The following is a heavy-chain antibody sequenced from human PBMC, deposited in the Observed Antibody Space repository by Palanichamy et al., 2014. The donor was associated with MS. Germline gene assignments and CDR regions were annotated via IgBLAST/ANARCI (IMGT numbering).Heavy chain of an antibody. D-gene: IGHD2-21*02. Sequence: QVQLQESGPGLVKPSETLSLTCTVSGYSISSGYYWGWIRQPPGKGLEWIGSIYHSGSTYYNPSLKSRVTISVDTSKNQFSLKLSSVTAADTAVYYCAREWGPETAPFDYWGQGTLVTVSS. CDR2: IYHSGST. V-gene: IGHV4-38-2*02. J-gene: IGHJ4*02. CDR3: AREWGPETAPFDY. CDR1: GYSISSGYY.